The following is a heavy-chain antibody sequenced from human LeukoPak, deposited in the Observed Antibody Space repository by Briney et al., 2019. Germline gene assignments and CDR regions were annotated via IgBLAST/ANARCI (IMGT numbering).Heavy chain of an antibody. CDR2: IYTSGST. CDR1: GGSISSYY. V-gene: IGHV4-4*07. D-gene: IGHD6-13*01. Sequence: SETLSLTCTVSGGSISSYYWSWIRQPAGKGLEWIGRIYTSGSTNYNPSLMSRVTMSVDTSKNQFSLKQSSVTAADTAVLYCARLGRTTAGLYYCDYWVQGTLVTVSS. CDR3: ARLGRTTAGLYYCDY. J-gene: IGHJ4*02.